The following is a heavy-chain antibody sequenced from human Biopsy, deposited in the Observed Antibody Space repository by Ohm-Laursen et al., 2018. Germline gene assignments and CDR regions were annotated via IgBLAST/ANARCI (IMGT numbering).Heavy chain of an antibody. CDR3: ARGNGPSA. J-gene: IGHJ5*02. D-gene: IGHD4-11*01. CDR2: IREHGNEE. V-gene: IGHV3-7*04. CDR1: GITFNSDW. Sequence: SLRLSCAAFGITFNSDWMSWVRQAPGKGLEWVAIIREHGNEEFYVDSVKGRFTISGDNARNSVYLQMNSLSAEDTAIYYCARGNGPSAWGQGTLVTVSS.